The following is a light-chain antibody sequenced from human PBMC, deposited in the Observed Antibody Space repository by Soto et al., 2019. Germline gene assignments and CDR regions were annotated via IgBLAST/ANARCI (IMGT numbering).Light chain of an antibody. CDR1: SSDVGGYNY. V-gene: IGLV2-14*01. CDR3: SSYTSSSTQV. CDR2: EVI. Sequence: QPVLTQPASVSASPGQSITISCTGTSSDVGGYNYVSWYQHHPGKAPKLMIYEVINRPSGISNRFSGSKSGNTASLTISGLQAEDEADYYCSSYTSSSTQVFGGGTKLTVL. J-gene: IGLJ2*01.